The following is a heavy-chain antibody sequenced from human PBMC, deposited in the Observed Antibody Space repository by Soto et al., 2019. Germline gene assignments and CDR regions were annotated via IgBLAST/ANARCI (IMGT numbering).Heavy chain of an antibody. J-gene: IGHJ6*02. CDR3: ARDYLYNDLDV. Sequence: GGSLRLSCAASGFTVSNNYMWWVRQAPGQGLERVSVIDSGGGTYYADSVKGRFTISRDNSKNTLYLQMNSLRAEDTAVYYCARDYLYNDLDVWGQGTTVTVSS. V-gene: IGHV3-53*01. CDR2: IDSGGGT. CDR1: GFTVSNNY.